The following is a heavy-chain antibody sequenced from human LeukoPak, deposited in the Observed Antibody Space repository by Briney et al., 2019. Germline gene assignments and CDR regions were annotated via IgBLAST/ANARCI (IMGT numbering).Heavy chain of an antibody. D-gene: IGHD1-7*01. J-gene: IGHJ4*02. V-gene: IGHV4-61*02. Sequence: SQTLSLTCTVSGGSISSGSYYWSWIRQPAGKGLEWIGRIYTSGSTNYNPSLKSRVTISVDTSKNQFSLKLSSVTAADTAVCYCARTGGNYVAKIDYWGQGTLVTVSS. CDR3: ARTGGNYVAKIDY. CDR1: GGSISSGSYY. CDR2: IYTSGST.